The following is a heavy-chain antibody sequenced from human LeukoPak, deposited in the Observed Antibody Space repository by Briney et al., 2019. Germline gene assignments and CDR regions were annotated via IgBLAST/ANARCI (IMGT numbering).Heavy chain of an antibody. V-gene: IGHV5-51*01. J-gene: IGHJ5*02. D-gene: IGHD6-13*01. CDR2: IYPGDSRI. CDR1: GYSFTNYW. Sequence: GESLKISCQGFGYSFTNYWIGWVRQMPGKGMEWMGVIYPGDSRIRYNPSFQGQVTISVDKSISTAYLQWVSLKASDTAMYYCACRDLTSTWSLPSGQGTLVTVSS. CDR3: ACRDLTSTWSLP.